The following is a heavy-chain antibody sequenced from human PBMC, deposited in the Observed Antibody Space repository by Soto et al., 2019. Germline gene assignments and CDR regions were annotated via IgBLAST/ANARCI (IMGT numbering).Heavy chain of an antibody. J-gene: IGHJ4*02. V-gene: IGHV4-31*03. CDR3: ARDSPAEGPWQQLLHYFDY. CDR1: GGSISSGGYY. Sequence: SETLSLTCTVSGGSISSGGYYWSWIRQHPGKGLEWIGYIYYSGSTYYNPSLKSRVTISVDTSKNQFSLKLSSVTAADTAVYYCARDSPAEGPWQQLLHYFDYWGQGTLVTVSS. CDR2: IYYSGST. D-gene: IGHD6-13*01.